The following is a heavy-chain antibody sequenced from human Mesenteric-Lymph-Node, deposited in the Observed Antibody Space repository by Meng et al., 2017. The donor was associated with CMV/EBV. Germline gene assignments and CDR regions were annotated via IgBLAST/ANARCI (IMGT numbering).Heavy chain of an antibody. D-gene: IGHD3-9*01. J-gene: IGHJ2*01. CDR2: ISNSGNT. V-gene: IGHV4-61*01. CDR1: SVSSGSSY. Sequence: SVSSGSSYWSWIRQPPGKGLEWIGYISNSGNTNYNPSFKSRVTMSVDTSKNQFSLKLTSVTAADTAVYYCARDLTGYRQYYWYFDLWGRGTLVTVSS. CDR3: ARDLTGYRQYYWYFDL.